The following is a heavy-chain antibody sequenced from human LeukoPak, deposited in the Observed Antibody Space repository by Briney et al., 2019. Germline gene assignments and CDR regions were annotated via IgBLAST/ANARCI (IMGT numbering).Heavy chain of an antibody. CDR1: GYTFNTYG. J-gene: IGHJ4*02. D-gene: IGHD3-22*01. CDR3: AKGPHERSGYPDD. CDR2: ISPYNGNT. V-gene: IGHV1-18*01. Sequence: ASVKVSCKPYGYTFNTYGITWVRQAPGQGLEWMGWISPYNGNTNYAQKFQGRVTMTTDTSTSTAYMELRSLRSDDTAVYYCAKGPHERSGYPDDWGQGTLVTVSS.